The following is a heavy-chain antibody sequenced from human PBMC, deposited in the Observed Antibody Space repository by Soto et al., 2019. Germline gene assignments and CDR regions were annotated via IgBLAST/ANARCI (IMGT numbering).Heavy chain of an antibody. CDR2: IFSNDEK. J-gene: IGHJ4*02. Sequence: SGPTLVNPTETLTLTCTVSGFSLSKARMGVSWIRQPPGKALEWLAHIFSNDEKSFSTSLESRLTISKDTSKSQVVLTMTNMDPVDTATYFCARIPTYSSGWYFDYWGQGTLVTVSS. CDR3: ARIPTYSSGWYFDY. CDR1: GFSLSKARMG. D-gene: IGHD6-19*01. V-gene: IGHV2-26*01.